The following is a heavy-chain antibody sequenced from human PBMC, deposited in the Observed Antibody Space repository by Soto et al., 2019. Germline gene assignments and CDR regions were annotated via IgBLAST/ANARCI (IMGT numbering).Heavy chain of an antibody. J-gene: IGHJ5*02. CDR1: GFTFSSYS. CDR3: ARHPERIAEIGWFDP. V-gene: IGHV3-48*01. Sequence: EAQLVESGGGLVQPGGSLRLSCAASGFTFSSYSMNWVRQAPGKGLEWVSYISSSSSTIYYADSVKGRFTISRDNAKNSLYLQMNSLRAEDTAVYYCARHPERIAEIGWFDPWGQGTRVTVSS. CDR2: ISSSSSTI. D-gene: IGHD6-13*01.